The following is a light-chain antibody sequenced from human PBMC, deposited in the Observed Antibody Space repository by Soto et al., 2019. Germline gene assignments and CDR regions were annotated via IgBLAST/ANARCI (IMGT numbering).Light chain of an antibody. CDR3: VQRSVWPWT. V-gene: IGKV3-11*01. J-gene: IGKJ1*01. CDR2: DTS. CDR1: QSVGRY. Sequence: EIVLTQSPATLSLSPGERGTLSCRASQSVGRYLAWYQHKPGQAPRILIYDTSNRAPGTTGRFGGSGSGTDFTLTISSLEPEDFAVYYCVQRSVWPWTVGQGTKVEV.